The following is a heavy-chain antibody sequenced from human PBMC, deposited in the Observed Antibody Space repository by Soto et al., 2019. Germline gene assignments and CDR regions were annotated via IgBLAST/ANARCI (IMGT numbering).Heavy chain of an antibody. CDR2: IYSSGST. D-gene: IGHD3-9*01. CDR3: ARERNYDILTYAFDI. V-gene: IGHV4-59*12. Sequence: SETLSLTCTVSGGSISNSYWSWIRQSPEKGLEWIGYIYSSGSTNYNPSLKSRVTISVDRSKNQFSLKLSSVTAADTAVFYCARERNYDILTYAFDIWGQGTMVTVSS. J-gene: IGHJ3*02. CDR1: GGSISNSY.